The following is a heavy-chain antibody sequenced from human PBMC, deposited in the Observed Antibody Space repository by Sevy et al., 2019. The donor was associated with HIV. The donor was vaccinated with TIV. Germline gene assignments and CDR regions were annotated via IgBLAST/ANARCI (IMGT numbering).Heavy chain of an antibody. Sequence: GGSLRLSCAASGFTFGSYAMHWVRQAPGKGLEWVAVISYDGSNKYYADSVKGRFTISRDNSKNTLYLQMNSLRTEDTAVYYCARDDGGATKPDYWGQGTLVTVSS. CDR3: ARDDGGATKPDY. CDR1: GFTFGSYA. CDR2: ISYDGSNK. D-gene: IGHD3-16*01. V-gene: IGHV3-30-3*01. J-gene: IGHJ4*02.